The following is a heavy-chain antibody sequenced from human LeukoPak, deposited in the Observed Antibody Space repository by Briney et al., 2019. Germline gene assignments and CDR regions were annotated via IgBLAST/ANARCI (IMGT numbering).Heavy chain of an antibody. D-gene: IGHD5-18*01. V-gene: IGHV4-39*01. Sequence: SETLSLTCTVSGGSISSSRGSWGRMRQPPGKGVEWIVSIYYSEGTYYNPPVNSTVTISVDTSKNQFSLKLSAVTAADTAVYYCARVGGYSYGTLIWFDPWGQGTLVTVSS. CDR3: ARVGGYSYGTLIWFDP. CDR1: GGSISSSRGS. CDR2: IYYSEGT. J-gene: IGHJ5*02.